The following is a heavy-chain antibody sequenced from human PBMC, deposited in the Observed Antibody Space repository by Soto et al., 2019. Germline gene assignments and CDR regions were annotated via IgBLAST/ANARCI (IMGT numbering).Heavy chain of an antibody. CDR3: ARSGLGIIPAAIDY. CDR1: GYTFTSYG. D-gene: IGHD2-2*01. V-gene: IGHV1-18*01. CDR2: ISAYNGNT. Sequence: ASVRVSCKASGYTFTSYGISWVRQAPGQGLEWMGWISAYNGNTNYAQKLQGRVTMTTDTSTSTAYMELRSLRSDDTAVYYCARSGLGIIPAAIDYWGQGTLVTVSS. J-gene: IGHJ4*02.